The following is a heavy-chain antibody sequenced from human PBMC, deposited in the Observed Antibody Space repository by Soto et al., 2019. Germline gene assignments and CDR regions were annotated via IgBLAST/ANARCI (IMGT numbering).Heavy chain of an antibody. Sequence: ASVNVSCKASGYTFTNFYMHWVRQAPGQGLEWMGIINPSGGRTSYAQRFQGRITMARDTSTSTVYMELSSLRSEDSAVYYCVRGDCNGGSCYILFDSWGQGTLVTVSS. CDR1: GYTFTNFY. D-gene: IGHD2-15*01. J-gene: IGHJ4*02. V-gene: IGHV1-46*03. CDR3: VRGDCNGGSCYILFDS. CDR2: INPSGGRT.